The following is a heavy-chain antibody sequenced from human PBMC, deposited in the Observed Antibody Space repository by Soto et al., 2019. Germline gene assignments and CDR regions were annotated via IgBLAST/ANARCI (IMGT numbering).Heavy chain of an antibody. J-gene: IGHJ4*02. CDR1: GFTFSSYG. CDR3: ARDGIDNSGYYDFGY. D-gene: IGHD3-22*01. V-gene: IGHV3-33*01. Sequence: PGGSLRLSCAASGFTFSSYGMHWVRQAPGKGLGWLAVIWYDGSNKYYADSVKGRFSISRDNSKNTLYLQMNSLKAEDTAVYYCARDGIDNSGYYDFGYWGQGTLVTVSS. CDR2: IWYDGSNK.